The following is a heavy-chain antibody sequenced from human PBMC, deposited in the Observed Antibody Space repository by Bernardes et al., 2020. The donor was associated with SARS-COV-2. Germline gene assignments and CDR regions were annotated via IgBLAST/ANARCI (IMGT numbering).Heavy chain of an antibody. CDR1: GFTFDYHW. CDR3: ASVVVVPAAIGGWFDP. CDR2: INDDGSGA. Sequence: GGSLRLSCAASGFTFDYHWMHWVRQVPGKGLVWVARINDDGSGANYADFVEGRFTISRDNAKNTVFLQMNSLRPDDTAVYYCASVVVVPAAIGGWFDPWGQGTLVTVSS. D-gene: IGHD2-2*02. J-gene: IGHJ5*02. V-gene: IGHV3-74*01.